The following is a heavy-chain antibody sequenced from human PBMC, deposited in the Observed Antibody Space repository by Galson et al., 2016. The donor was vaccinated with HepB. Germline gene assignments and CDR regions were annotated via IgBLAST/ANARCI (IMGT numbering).Heavy chain of an antibody. CDR3: VRDQGDYYDSSGMGD. CDR1: GFTFSYHA. J-gene: IGHJ4*02. Sequence: SLRLSCAASGFTFSYHAIHWVRQAPGKGLEWVALTSHDGSKKYYAESEKGRLTISRDNSRNTVHLQVYRLREEDTAVYFCVRDQGDYYDSSGMGDWGQGILVTVSS. V-gene: IGHV3-30-3*01. CDR2: TSHDGSKK. D-gene: IGHD3-22*01.